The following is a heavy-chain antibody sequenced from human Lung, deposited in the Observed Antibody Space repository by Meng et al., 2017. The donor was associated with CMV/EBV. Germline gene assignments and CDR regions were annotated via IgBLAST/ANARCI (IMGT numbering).Heavy chain of an antibody. CDR2: TYYRSKWYH. CDR1: GDIVSSNSAA. CDR3: ARGINGGCGD. Sequence: QVQLHQTGPGLVKTSQTLSLTCAISGDIVSSNSAAWHWIRTSPSRGLEWLGRTYYRSKWYHEYAVSVKSRITISPDTPKNQFSLQLNSMTPEDTAVYYCARGINGGCGDWGQGTLVTVSS. J-gene: IGHJ4*02. D-gene: IGHD4-23*01. V-gene: IGHV6-1*01.